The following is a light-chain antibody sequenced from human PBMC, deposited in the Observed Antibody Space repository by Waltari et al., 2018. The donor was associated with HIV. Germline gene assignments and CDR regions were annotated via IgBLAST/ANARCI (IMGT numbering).Light chain of an antibody. CDR3: TSYISGTSPV. CDR1: DLNDNEY. Sequence: QSALTQPASVSGSPGQSITISCDLNDNEYVSWYQRHPGKAPKVIIYEVTNRPSGLSNRFSGSKSGNMATLTISGLQPEDEAYYFCTSYISGTSPVFGRGTRVTVL. CDR2: EVT. V-gene: IGLV2-14*01. J-gene: IGLJ2*01.